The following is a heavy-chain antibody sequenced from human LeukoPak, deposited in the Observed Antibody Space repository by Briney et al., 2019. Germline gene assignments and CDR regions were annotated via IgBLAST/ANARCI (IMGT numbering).Heavy chain of an antibody. CDR3: AKGSSSSRPYYFDY. Sequence: GGSLRLSCTASGFTFSNYAMSWVRQAPGKGPEWISAITGGGDDTYHADSVKGRLTISRDNSKNTLYLQMNSLRVEDTAVYYCAKGSSSSRPYYFDYWGQGALVTVSS. D-gene: IGHD6-6*01. CDR2: ITGGGDDT. J-gene: IGHJ4*02. V-gene: IGHV3-23*01. CDR1: GFTFSNYA.